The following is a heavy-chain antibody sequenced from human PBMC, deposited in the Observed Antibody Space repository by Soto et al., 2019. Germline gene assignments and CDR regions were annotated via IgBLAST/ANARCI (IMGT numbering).Heavy chain of an antibody. CDR2: IYWDDDK. CDR1: GFSLNTGGVG. Sequence: SGPTLVNPTQTLTLTCTFSGFSLNTGGVGVGWIRQAPGKGLEWLALIYWDDDKRYSPSLKSRLTITKDTSKNQVVLTMTNMDPVDTATYYCAHLTTVIGARYFDFWDQGTLVTVSS. J-gene: IGHJ4*02. V-gene: IGHV2-5*02. D-gene: IGHD4-17*01. CDR3: AHLTTVIGARYFDF.